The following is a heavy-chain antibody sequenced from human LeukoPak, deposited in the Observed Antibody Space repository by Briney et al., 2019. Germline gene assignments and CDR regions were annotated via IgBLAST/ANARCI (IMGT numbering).Heavy chain of an antibody. Sequence: GGSLRLSCAASGFTFRNYAMSWGRQAPGKGLEWVSDISGSGGTTYYADSVKGRFTISRDNSKSTLYLQMNSLRAEDTAIYYCAKGDYYDSTDLDHWGQGTLVTVSS. CDR2: ISGSGGTT. D-gene: IGHD3-22*01. V-gene: IGHV3-23*01. CDR1: GFTFRNYA. CDR3: AKGDYYDSTDLDH. J-gene: IGHJ4*02.